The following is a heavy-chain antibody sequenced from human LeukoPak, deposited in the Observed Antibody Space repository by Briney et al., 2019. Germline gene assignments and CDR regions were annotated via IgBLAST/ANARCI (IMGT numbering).Heavy chain of an antibody. D-gene: IGHD3-9*01. J-gene: IGHJ4*02. Sequence: SETLSLTCTVSGYSITSSYNWAWIRQPPGKVLEWIGSIYHSGSAYYNPSLKSRVTISVDTSKNQFSLKLSSVTAADTAVYYCATFDILTGYLNYWGQGTLVTVSS. CDR2: IYHSGSA. CDR1: GYSITSSYN. CDR3: ATFDILTGYLNY. V-gene: IGHV4-38-2*02.